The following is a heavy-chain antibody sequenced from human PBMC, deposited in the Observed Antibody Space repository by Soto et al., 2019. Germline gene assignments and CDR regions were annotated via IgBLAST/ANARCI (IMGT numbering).Heavy chain of an antibody. CDR3: ARDSQQLDGGYYFDY. CDR2: INPNSGGT. J-gene: IGHJ4*02. D-gene: IGHD6-13*01. V-gene: IGHV1-2*04. CDR1: GYTFTGYY. Sequence: ASVKVSCKASGYTFTGYYMHWVRQAPGQGLEWVGWINPNSGGTNYAQKFQGWVTMTRDTSISTAYMELSRLRSDDMAVYYCARDSQQLDGGYYFDYWGQGTLVTVSS.